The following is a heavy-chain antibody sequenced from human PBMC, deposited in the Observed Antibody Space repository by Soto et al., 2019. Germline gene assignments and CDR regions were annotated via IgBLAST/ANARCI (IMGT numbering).Heavy chain of an antibody. D-gene: IGHD2-21*02. V-gene: IGHV1-3*01. J-gene: IGHJ4*02. CDR1: GYTFTRYS. CDR2: INPGNGDT. Sequence: GDSVKVSCKASGYTFTRYSMHWVLQAPGQRPEWMGWINPGNGDTKYSEKLQGRVTFTRDTSATTIYMELSSLRSEDTALYYCARNSYISGDDDSYYFDYWGQGTPVTVSS. CDR3: ARNSYISGDDDSYYFDY.